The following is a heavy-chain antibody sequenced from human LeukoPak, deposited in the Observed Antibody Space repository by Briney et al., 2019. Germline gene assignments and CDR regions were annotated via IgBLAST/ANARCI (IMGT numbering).Heavy chain of an antibody. J-gene: IGHJ4*02. CDR1: GFTFSSYW. CDR2: INQDGSEK. CDR3: LGQLPRFDY. D-gene: IGHD1-26*01. Sequence: GGTLRLSCAASGFTFSSYWMSWVRQAPGKGLEWVANINQDGSEKYYVDSVKGRFTISRDNAKNSLYLQMNSLKTEDTAVYYCLGQLPRFDYWGQGTLVTVSS. V-gene: IGHV3-7*03.